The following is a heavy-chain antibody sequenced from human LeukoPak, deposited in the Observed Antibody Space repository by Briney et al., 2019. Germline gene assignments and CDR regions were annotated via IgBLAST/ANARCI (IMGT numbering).Heavy chain of an antibody. D-gene: IGHD6-25*01. CDR3: ARGGYSSAANFDY. Sequence: SVNVSFKASGGTFSSYAISWVRQAPGQGLEWMGRIIPILGIANYAQKFQGRVTITADKSTSTAYMELSSLRSEDTAVYYCARGGYSSAANFDYWGQGTLVTVSS. CDR2: IIPILGIA. J-gene: IGHJ4*02. V-gene: IGHV1-69*04. CDR1: GGTFSSYA.